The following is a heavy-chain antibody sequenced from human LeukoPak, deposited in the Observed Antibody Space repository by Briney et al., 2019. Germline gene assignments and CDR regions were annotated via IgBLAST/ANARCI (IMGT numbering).Heavy chain of an antibody. D-gene: IGHD6-19*01. CDR3: ATSVTSSSGWYYGY. Sequence: RPSETLSLTCTVSGGSVSSGSYYWSWIRQPPGKGLEWIGYIYYSGSTNYNPSLKSRVTISVDTSKNQFSLKLSSVTAADTAIYYCATSVTSSSGWYYGYWGQGSLVTVSS. V-gene: IGHV4-61*01. CDR1: GGSVSSGSYY. CDR2: IYYSGST. J-gene: IGHJ4*02.